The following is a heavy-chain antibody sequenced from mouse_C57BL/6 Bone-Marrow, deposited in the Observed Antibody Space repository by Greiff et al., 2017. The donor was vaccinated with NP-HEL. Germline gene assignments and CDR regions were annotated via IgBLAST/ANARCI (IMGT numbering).Heavy chain of an antibody. CDR3: TYGYPFDY. J-gene: IGHJ2*01. Sequence: VQLKQSGAELVRPGASVKLSCTASGFNIKDDYMHWVKQRPEQGLEWIGWIDPENGDTEYASKFQGKATITADTSSNTAYLQLSSLTSEDTAVYYCTYGYPFDYWGQGTTLTVSS. V-gene: IGHV14-4*01. CDR2: IDPENGDT. D-gene: IGHD2-2*01. CDR1: GFNIKDDY.